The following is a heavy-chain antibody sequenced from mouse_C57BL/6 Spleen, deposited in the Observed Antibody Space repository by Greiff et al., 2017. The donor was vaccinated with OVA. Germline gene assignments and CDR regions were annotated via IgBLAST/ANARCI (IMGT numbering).Heavy chain of an antibody. J-gene: IGHJ2*01. CDR2: IYPRSGNT. D-gene: IGHD1-1*01. CDR1: GYTFTSYG. Sequence: VKLMESGAELARPGASVKLSCKASGYTFTSYGISWVKQRTGQGLEWIGEIYPRSGNTYYNEKFKGKATLTADKSSSTAYMELRSLTSEDSAVYFCASHGSSFSFDYWGQGTTLTVSS. CDR3: ASHGSSFSFDY. V-gene: IGHV1-81*01.